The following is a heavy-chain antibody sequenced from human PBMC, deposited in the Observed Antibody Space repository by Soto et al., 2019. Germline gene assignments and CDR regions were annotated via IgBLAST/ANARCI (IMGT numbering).Heavy chain of an antibody. Sequence: QVQLVQSGTEEKKPGASLKVSCRASGYTLTTFAIHWVRQAPGQGLEWMGWVTAGNGNTKYSQKFQGRVTITSDTSANTAYMELSSLRSEDTAMYYCARGGWNYYFDYWGQGARVTVSS. D-gene: IGHD1-7*01. CDR3: ARGGWNYYFDY. J-gene: IGHJ4*02. CDR2: VTAGNGNT. CDR1: GYTLTTFA. V-gene: IGHV1-3*05.